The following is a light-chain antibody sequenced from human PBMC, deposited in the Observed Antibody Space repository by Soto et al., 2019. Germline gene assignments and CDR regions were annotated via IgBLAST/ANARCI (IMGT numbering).Light chain of an antibody. CDR3: QQCFSTPLLT. Sequence: DIQMTQSPSSLSASVGDRVTITCRASQSISTFLNWYQQKPGKAPKLLIYGASNLESGVPSTFSGSGSGTDVTLTISRLQPEDFATYYCQQCFSTPLLTFGGGNKVEIK. V-gene: IGKV1-39*01. CDR1: QSISTF. J-gene: IGKJ4*01. CDR2: GAS.